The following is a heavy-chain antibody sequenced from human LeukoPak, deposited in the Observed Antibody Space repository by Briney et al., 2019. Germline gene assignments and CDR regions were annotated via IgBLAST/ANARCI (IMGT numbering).Heavy chain of an antibody. Sequence: GGSLRLSCAASGFTFSSYSMNWVRQAPGKGLEWVSYISSSSTIYYADSVKGRFTISRDNAKNSLYLQMNSLRAEDTAVYYCARDRYCGGDCLVSHPTYYFDYWGQGTLVTVSS. CDR3: ARDRYCGGDCLVSHPTYYFDY. CDR1: GFTFSSYS. J-gene: IGHJ4*02. V-gene: IGHV3-48*01. CDR2: ISSSSTI. D-gene: IGHD2-21*02.